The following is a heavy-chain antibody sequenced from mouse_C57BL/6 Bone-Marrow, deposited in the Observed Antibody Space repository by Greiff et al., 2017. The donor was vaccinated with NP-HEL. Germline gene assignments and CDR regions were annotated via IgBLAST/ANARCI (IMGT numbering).Heavy chain of an antibody. V-gene: IGHV1-15*01. J-gene: IGHJ1*03. CDR2: IDPETGGT. D-gene: IGHD1-1*02. CDR3: TRGGGCPYWDFDV. CDR1: GYTFTDCE. Sequence: VQLPQSGAELVRPGASVTLSCTASGYTFTDCEMPWVKQTPVHGLEWIGAIDPETGGTAYNQKFKGKAILTADNSSSTAYMELRSLTSEDSAVYYCTRGGGCPYWDFDVGGTGTTVTVTA.